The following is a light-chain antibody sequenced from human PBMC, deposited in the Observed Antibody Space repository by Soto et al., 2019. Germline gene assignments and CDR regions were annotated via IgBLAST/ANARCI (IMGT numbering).Light chain of an antibody. V-gene: IGLV2-14*01. CDR1: SSDVGGYNY. Sequence: QSALTQPASESGSPGQSITISCTGTSSDVGGYNYVSWYQQHPGKAPKLMIYDVSNRPSGVSNRFSGSKSGNTASLTISGLQAEHEADYYCSSYTSSGALVFGGGTKLTVL. CDR2: DVS. J-gene: IGLJ3*02. CDR3: SSYTSSGALV.